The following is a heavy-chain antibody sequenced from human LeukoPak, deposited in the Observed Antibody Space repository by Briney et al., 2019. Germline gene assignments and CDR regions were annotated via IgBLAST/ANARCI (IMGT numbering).Heavy chain of an antibody. CDR2: IKHDGIEK. Sequence: PGGSLRLSCAVSGLTFDNPFWISWVRQAPGKGLEWVANIKHDGIEKFYVDFVKGRFTISRDIAKNSLDLQMNSLRADDTALYYCARSSSTYGWFDPWGQGTLVTVSS. J-gene: IGHJ5*02. CDR1: GLTFDNPFW. CDR3: ARSSSTYGWFDP. D-gene: IGHD6-13*01. V-gene: IGHV3-7*01.